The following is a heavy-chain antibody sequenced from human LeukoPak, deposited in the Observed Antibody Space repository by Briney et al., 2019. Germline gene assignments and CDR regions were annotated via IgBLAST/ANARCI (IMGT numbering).Heavy chain of an antibody. D-gene: IGHD1-26*01. CDR1: GYTFTGNY. J-gene: IGHJ4*02. V-gene: IGHV1-2*02. Sequence: HWASVKVSCKASGYTFTGNYMHWVRQAPGQGLEWMGWINPNSGGTNYAQKFQGRVTMTRDTSISTAYMELSRLRSDDTAVYYCARGKSYRGAYYFDYWGQGTLVTVSS. CDR2: INPNSGGT. CDR3: ARGKSYRGAYYFDY.